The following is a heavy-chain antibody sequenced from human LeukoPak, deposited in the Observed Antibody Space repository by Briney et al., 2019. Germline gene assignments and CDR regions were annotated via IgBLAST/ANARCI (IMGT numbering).Heavy chain of an antibody. CDR3: AKGTVGDAYFGY. CDR2: VSYDGTNK. CDR1: GFSFSSYG. V-gene: IGHV3-30*18. D-gene: IGHD1-26*01. J-gene: IGHJ4*02. Sequence: GGSLRLSCAASGFSFSSYGMHWVRQAPGKGLEWVALVSYDGTNKYYADSGKSRFTISRDNSNNTLYLQMNSLRAEDTAVYYCAKGTVGDAYFGYWGQGTPVTVSS.